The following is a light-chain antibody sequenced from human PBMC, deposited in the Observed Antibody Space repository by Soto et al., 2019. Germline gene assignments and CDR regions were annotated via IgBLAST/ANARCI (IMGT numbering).Light chain of an antibody. CDR1: QSISTY. V-gene: IGKV3D-15*01. J-gene: IGKJ4*01. Sequence: EIVLTQSPATLSLSPWERATLSCRASQSISTYLAWYQQKPGQAPRLLIYDASYRATGIPVRFSGSGSGTEFNLNISSLQSEDFGVYYCQQYNNWPRATFGGGTKVDIK. CDR3: QQYNNWPRAT. CDR2: DAS.